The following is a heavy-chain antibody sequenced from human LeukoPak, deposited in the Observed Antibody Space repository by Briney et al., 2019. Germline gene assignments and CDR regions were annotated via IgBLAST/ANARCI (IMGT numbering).Heavy chain of an antibody. J-gene: IGHJ4*02. CDR3: ARGPELERFDY. V-gene: IGHV1-69*05. CDR1: GGTFNTYT. Sequence: ASVKVSCKASGGTFNTYTITWVRQAPGQGLEWMGGIIPIFGTANYAQKFQGRVTITTDESTSTAYMELSSLRSDDTAVYSCARGPELERFDYWGQGTLVTVPS. D-gene: IGHD1-1*01. CDR2: IIPIFGTA.